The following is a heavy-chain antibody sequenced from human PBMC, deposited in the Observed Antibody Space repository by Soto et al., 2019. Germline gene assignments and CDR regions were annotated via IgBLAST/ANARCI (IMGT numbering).Heavy chain of an antibody. CDR2: IYHRGIT. Sequence: QVQLQESGPGLVQPSQTLSLTCTVSGGSISSANYFWSWIRQYPGKGLEWIGYIYHRGITYYNPSLKSRFVISLDTSNNYFSRRLSSVTAADTAVYYCARVVTDAFDIWGQGTMVTVSS. V-gene: IGHV4-31*03. CDR3: ARVVTDAFDI. D-gene: IGHD2-15*01. J-gene: IGHJ3*02. CDR1: GGSISSANYF.